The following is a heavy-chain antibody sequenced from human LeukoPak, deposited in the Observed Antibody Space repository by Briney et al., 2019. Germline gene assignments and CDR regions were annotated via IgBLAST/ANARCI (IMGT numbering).Heavy chain of an antibody. CDR3: ATGRSIRYFDC. V-gene: IGHV4-59*08. CDR1: GVSIFSYY. CDR2: SHYSGTT. J-gene: IGHJ4*02. Sequence: PSETLSLTCTVSGVSIFSYYWTWIRQPPGQGLEWIGYSHYSGTTNYNPSLKSRVSISIDTSKSQFSLKLTSATAADTAIYYCATGRSIRYFDCWGQGTLLSVSS. D-gene: IGHD3-9*01.